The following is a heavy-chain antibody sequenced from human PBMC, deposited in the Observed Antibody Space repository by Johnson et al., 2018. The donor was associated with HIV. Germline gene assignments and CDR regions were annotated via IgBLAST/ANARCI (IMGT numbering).Heavy chain of an antibody. CDR3: ARVRGGRENAFDI. CDR1: AFTFNTYG. J-gene: IGHJ3*02. Sequence: QVQLVEPGGGVVQPGGSLRLSCPPPAFTFNTYGMHWVRQAPGKGLEWVALISSDGTHKSYADSVKGRFTISRDNSKNTMSLQMNSPRVEDTAVYYCARVRGGRENAFDIWGQGTMVTVSS. CDR2: ISSDGTHK. V-gene: IGHV3-30*19. D-gene: IGHD1-26*01.